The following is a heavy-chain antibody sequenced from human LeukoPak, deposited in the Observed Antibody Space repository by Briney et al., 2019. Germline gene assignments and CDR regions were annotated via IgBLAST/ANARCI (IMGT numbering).Heavy chain of an antibody. CDR1: GFTVSSNY. V-gene: IGHV3-53*01. CDR2: IYSGGST. CDR3: AREAVTRNYFDY. J-gene: IGHJ4*02. D-gene: IGHD4-17*01. Sequence: GGSLRLSCAASGFTVSSNYMNWVRQAPGKGLEWVSVIYSGGSTYYADSVKGRFAISRDNSKNTLYLQMNSLRAEDTAVYYCAREAVTRNYFDYWGQGTLVTVSS.